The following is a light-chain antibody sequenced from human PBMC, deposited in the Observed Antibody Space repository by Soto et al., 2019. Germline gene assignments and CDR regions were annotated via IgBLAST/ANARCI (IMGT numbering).Light chain of an antibody. V-gene: IGKV3-20*01. CDR2: AAS. Sequence: ENVLTQSPGTLSLSPGERVTLSCRASQSVSSNYLAWFQQRPGQAPRLLIYAASNRAAGIPDRFSGSGSGTDFTLTITRLEPGDFAMYYCQQFGDSPTFGGGTKVEI. J-gene: IGKJ4*01. CDR1: QSVSSNY. CDR3: QQFGDSPT.